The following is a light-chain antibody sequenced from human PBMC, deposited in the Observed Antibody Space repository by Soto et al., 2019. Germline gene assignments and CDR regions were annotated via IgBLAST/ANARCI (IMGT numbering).Light chain of an antibody. CDR3: QQYSNWPPTYT. CDR2: GAS. CDR1: QSVSNY. Sequence: EIVMTQSPATLSVSPGERATLSCRASQSVSNYLAWYQQKLGQAPRLLIYGASTRATGIPARFSGSGSGTEFTLTISSLQSEDFAVYYCQQYSNWPPTYTFGQGTKVDIK. J-gene: IGKJ2*01. V-gene: IGKV3-15*01.